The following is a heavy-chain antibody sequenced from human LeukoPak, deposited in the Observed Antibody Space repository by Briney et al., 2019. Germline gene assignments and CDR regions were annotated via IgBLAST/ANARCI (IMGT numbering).Heavy chain of an antibody. CDR2: ISSSGSTI. Sequence: GGSLRLSCAASGFTFSDYYMNWIRQAPGKGLEWVSYISSSGSTIYYADSVKGRFTISRDNAKNSLYLQMNSLRAEDTAVYYCARANSYYYDSSGLLGYRGQGTLVTVSS. V-gene: IGHV3-11*01. CDR3: ARANSYYYDSSGLLGY. D-gene: IGHD3-22*01. J-gene: IGHJ4*02. CDR1: GFTFSDYY.